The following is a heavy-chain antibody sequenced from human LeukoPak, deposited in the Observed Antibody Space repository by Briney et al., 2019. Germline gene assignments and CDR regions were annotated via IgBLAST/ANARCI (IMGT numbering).Heavy chain of an antibody. CDR2: IYTSGST. CDR3: AGSGSPSLFDP. CDR1: GGSNSSYY. D-gene: IGHD1-26*01. J-gene: IGHJ5*02. Sequence: SETLSLTCTVSGGSNSSYYWSWIRQPPGKGLEWIGYIYTSGSTNYNPSLKSRVTISVDTSKNQFSLKLSSVTAADTAVYYCAGSGSPSLFDPWGQGTLVTVSS. V-gene: IGHV4-4*09.